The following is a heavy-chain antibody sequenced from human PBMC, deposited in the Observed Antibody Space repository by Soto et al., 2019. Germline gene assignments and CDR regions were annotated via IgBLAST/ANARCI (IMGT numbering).Heavy chain of an antibody. CDR3: TTDLGSSSWYNDAFDI. V-gene: IGHV3-15*01. Sequence: GGSLRLSCAASGFTFSNAWMSWVRQAPGKGLEWVGRIKSKTDGGTTDYAAPVKGRFTISRDDSKNTLYLQMNSLKTEDTAVYYCTTDLGSSSWYNDAFDIWGQGTMVTFSS. CDR1: GFTFSNAW. J-gene: IGHJ3*02. D-gene: IGHD6-13*01. CDR2: IKSKTDGGTT.